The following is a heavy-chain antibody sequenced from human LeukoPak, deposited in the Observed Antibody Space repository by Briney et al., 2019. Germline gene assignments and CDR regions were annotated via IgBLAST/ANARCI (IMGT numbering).Heavy chain of an antibody. J-gene: IGHJ4*02. CDR3: AKGVGSGWYAVYFDY. Sequence: GGSLRHSCAASGFTFSSYAMSWVRQAPGKGLEWVSAISDSGGSTYYADSVKGRFTISRDNSKNTLYLQMNSLRAEDTAVYYCAKGVGSGWYAVYFDYWGQGTLVTVSS. CDR2: ISDSGGST. CDR1: GFTFSSYA. V-gene: IGHV3-23*01. D-gene: IGHD6-19*01.